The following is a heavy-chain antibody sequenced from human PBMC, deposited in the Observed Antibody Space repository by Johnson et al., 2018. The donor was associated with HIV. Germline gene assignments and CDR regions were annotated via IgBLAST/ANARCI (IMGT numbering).Heavy chain of an antibody. V-gene: IGHV3-30*04. CDR2: ISYDGSNK. D-gene: IGHD1-26*01. CDR1: GFTFSSYA. Sequence: QVQLVESGGGVVQPGRSLRLSCAASGFTFSSYAMHWVRQAPGKGLEWVAVISYDGSNKYYADSVKGRFTISRDNDKNSLYLQMNSLRAEDTAVYYCAREGVWVKAFDIWGQGTMVTVSS. J-gene: IGHJ3*02. CDR3: AREGVWVKAFDI.